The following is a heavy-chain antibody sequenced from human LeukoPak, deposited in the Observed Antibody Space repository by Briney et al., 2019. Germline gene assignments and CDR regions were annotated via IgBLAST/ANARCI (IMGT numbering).Heavy chain of an antibody. CDR3: ARDVGDCSSTSCSRYYYYGMDV. J-gene: IGHJ6*02. CDR2: IYYSRST. V-gene: IGHV4-61*01. D-gene: IGHD2-2*01. CDR1: GGSVSSGSYY. Sequence: SETLSLTCTVSGGSVSSGSYYWSWIRQPPGKGLEWIGYIYYSRSTNYNPSPKSRVTISVDTSKNQFSLKLSSVTAADTAVYYCARDVGDCSSTSCSRYYYYGMDVWGQGTTVTVSS.